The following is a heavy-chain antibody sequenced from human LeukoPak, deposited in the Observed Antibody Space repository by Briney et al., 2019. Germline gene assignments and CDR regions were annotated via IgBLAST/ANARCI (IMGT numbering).Heavy chain of an antibody. V-gene: IGHV3-7*01. CDR2: IKQDGSEK. D-gene: IGHD6-19*01. Sequence: GGSLRLSCAASGFTFSSYWMSWVRQAPGKGLEGGANIKQDGSEKYYVGSVKGRFTISRDNAKNSLYPQMNSLRAEDTAVYYCARVSSSGWYYYYYGMDVWGQGTTVTVSS. CDR3: ARVSSSGWYYYYYGMDV. J-gene: IGHJ6*02. CDR1: GFTFSSYW.